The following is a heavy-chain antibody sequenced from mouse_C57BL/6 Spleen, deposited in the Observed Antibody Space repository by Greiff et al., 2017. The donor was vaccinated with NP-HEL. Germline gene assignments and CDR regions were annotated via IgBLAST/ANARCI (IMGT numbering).Heavy chain of an antibody. CDR1: GFTFSDYG. CDR3: ARDYSNYPFAY. CDR2: ISSGSSTI. V-gene: IGHV5-17*01. D-gene: IGHD2-5*01. J-gene: IGHJ3*01. Sequence: EVQLVESGGGLVKPGGSLKLSCAASGFTFSDYGMHWVRQAPEKGLEWVAYISSGSSTIYYADTVKGRFTISRDNAKNTLFLQMTSLRSEDTAMYYCARDYSNYPFAYWGQGTLVTVSA.